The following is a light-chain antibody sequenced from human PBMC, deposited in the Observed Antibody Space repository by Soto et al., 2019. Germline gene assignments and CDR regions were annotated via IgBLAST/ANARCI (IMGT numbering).Light chain of an antibody. CDR2: EVT. V-gene: IGLV2-14*01. Sequence: QSVLTQPASVSGSPGQSITISCTGSSSDVGGYNFVSWYQQHPGKAPKLMIYEVTTRPSGVSYRFSGSKSGNTASLTISGLQAEDEADYYCSSYTSGSTVVFGGGTKVTVL. J-gene: IGLJ2*01. CDR1: SSDVGGYNF. CDR3: SSYTSGSTVV.